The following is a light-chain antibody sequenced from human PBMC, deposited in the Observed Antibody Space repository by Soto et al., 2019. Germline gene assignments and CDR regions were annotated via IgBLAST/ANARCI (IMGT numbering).Light chain of an antibody. J-gene: IGLJ1*01. Sequence: QSVLTQPPSVSAAPGQRVTISCTGSSSNIGAGYEAHWYQQVPGTAPKLLIYENNNRPSGVPDRFSGSKSGTSASLAITGRQPEDEAEYYCQSYDSSLSGYVFGTGTKLTVL. CDR3: QSYDSSLSGYV. V-gene: IGLV1-40*01. CDR2: ENN. CDR1: SSNIGAGYE.